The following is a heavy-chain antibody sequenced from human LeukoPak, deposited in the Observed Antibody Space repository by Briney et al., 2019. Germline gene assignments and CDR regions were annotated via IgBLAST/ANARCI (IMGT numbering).Heavy chain of an antibody. D-gene: IGHD1-26*01. CDR3: AKDVGKWESLHFFDY. J-gene: IGHJ4*02. CDR1: GFTLSTNA. V-gene: IGHV3-23*01. Sequence: GGSLRLSCLTSGFTLSTNAMSWVRQAPGKGLEWISGINGSGASTYYADSVKGRFTISRDDSRNTLYLQMNSLRGDDTAVYYCAKDVGKWESLHFFDYWGQGTLVTVSS. CDR2: INGSGAST.